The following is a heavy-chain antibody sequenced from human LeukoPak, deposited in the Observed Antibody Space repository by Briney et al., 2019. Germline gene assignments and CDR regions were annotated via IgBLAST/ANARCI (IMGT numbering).Heavy chain of an antibody. CDR1: GFTFSSYW. Sequence: GGSLRLSCAASGFTFSSYWMSWVRQAPGKGLERVANIKQDGGEKYYVDSVKGRFTISRDNAKNSLYLQMNSLRAEDTAVYYCAREGRYDYVWGSYRAIDYWGQGTLVTVSS. J-gene: IGHJ4*02. D-gene: IGHD3-16*02. V-gene: IGHV3-7*01. CDR3: AREGRYDYVWGSYRAIDY. CDR2: IKQDGGEK.